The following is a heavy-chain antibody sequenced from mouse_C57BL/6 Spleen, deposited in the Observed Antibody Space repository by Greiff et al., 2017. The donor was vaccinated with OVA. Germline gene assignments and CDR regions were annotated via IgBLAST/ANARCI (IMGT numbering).Heavy chain of an antibody. CDR3: ARSGLRGYYFDY. Sequence: VQLKQSGPELVKPGASVKMSCKASGYTFTDYNMHWVKQSHGKSLEWIGYINPNNGGTSYNQKFKGKATLTVNKSSSTAYMELRSLTSEDSAVYYCARSGLRGYYFDYWGQGTTLTVSS. D-gene: IGHD3-1*01. CDR1: GYTFTDYN. J-gene: IGHJ2*01. CDR2: INPNNGGT. V-gene: IGHV1-22*01.